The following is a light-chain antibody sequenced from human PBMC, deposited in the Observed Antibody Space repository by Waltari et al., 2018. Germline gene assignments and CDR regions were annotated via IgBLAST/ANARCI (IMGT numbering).Light chain of an antibody. V-gene: IGKV2D-29*02. CDR3: MQNIQLPT. Sequence: RQSRLHSDGRARLYWYLQKPGQSPQLLISEVSNRFSGVTERFSGSGSGTDFTLKISRVEAEDVGVYFCMQNIQLPTFGQGTKVEIE. J-gene: IGKJ1*01. CDR1: QSRLHSDGRAR. CDR2: EVS.